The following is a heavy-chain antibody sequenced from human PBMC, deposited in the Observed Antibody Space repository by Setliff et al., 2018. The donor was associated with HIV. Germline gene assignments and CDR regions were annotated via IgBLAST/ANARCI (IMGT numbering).Heavy chain of an antibody. V-gene: IGHV4-59*11. J-gene: IGHJ4*02. CDR3: ARGDGYSGYDDY. CDR1: GVSISDHY. D-gene: IGHD5-12*01. CDR2: IYSSGTT. Sequence: SETLSLTCFVSGVSISDHYWGWIRQPPGKGLEWIGYIYSSGTTQYNPSLKSRVTISVDTSKNQFSLKLSSVTAADTAVYYCARGDGYSGYDDYWGQGTLVTVS.